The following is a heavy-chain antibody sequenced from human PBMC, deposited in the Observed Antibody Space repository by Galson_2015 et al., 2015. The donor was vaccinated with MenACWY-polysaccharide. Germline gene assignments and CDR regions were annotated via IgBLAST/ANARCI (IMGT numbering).Heavy chain of an antibody. CDR1: GDTFSSSG. D-gene: IGHD1-1*01. J-gene: IGHJ4*02. CDR3: ARARSRTTTEVTPDYLLDS. Sequence: SVKVSCKASGDTFSSSGVTWVRQAPGQGLEWVGRIIPILDAADSAQRFQGRLTITADKSTSTAYLEMSGLRSDDTAVYYRARARSRTTTEVTPDYLLDSWGQVSLVTVSS. CDR2: IIPILDAA. V-gene: IGHV1-69*04.